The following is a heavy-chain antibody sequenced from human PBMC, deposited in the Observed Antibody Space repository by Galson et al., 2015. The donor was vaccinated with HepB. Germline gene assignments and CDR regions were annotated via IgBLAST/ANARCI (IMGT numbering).Heavy chain of an antibody. CDR1: GFTFSSYA. CDR3: VKDAHGYFDWLLIS. D-gene: IGHD3-9*01. V-gene: IGHV3-64D*06. Sequence: SLRLSCAASGFTFSSYAMHWVRQAPGKGLEYVSAISSNGGSTYYADSVKGRFTISRDNSKNTLYLQMSSLRAEDTAVYYCVKDAHGYFDWLLISWGQGTLVTVSS. CDR2: ISSNGGST. J-gene: IGHJ4*02.